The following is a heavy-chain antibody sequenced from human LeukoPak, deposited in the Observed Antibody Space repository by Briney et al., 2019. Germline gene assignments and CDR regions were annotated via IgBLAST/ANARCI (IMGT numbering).Heavy chain of an antibody. Sequence: ASVKVSCKASGCTFTVYYMHWVRQAPGQGLEWMGWINPNSGGTNYAQKFQGRVTMTRDTSISTAYMELSRLRSDDTALYYCTRDVRPRGGIDSWGQGTLVTVSS. D-gene: IGHD3-10*01. CDR2: INPNSGGT. J-gene: IGHJ4*02. CDR3: TRDVRPRGGIDS. V-gene: IGHV1-2*02. CDR1: GCTFTVYY.